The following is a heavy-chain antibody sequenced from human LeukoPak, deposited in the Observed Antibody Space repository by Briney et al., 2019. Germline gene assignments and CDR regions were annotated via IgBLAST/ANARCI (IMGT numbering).Heavy chain of an antibody. CDR2: ISGSGGST. V-gene: IGHV3-23*01. CDR1: GFTFSSYE. D-gene: IGHD4-11*01. CDR3: AKSPPLTTVTTYDY. Sequence: SGGSLRLSCAASGFTFSSYEMNWVRQAPGKGLEWVSAISGSGGSTYYADSVKGRFTISRDNSKNTLYLQMNSLRAEDTAVYYCAKSPPLTTVTTYDYWGQGTLVTVSS. J-gene: IGHJ4*02.